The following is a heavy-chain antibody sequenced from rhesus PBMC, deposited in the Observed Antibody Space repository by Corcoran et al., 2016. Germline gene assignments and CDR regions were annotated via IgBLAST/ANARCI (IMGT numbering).Heavy chain of an antibody. CDR3: ARYSIPYYGLDS. D-gene: IGHD4-23*01. Sequence: QVQLQESGPGLVKPSETLSLTCTGSGGSISDSYYWNWIRQPPGKGLEWMGRIYGSGLSTRYNPSLTSRVTISKDTSKNQFSLKLSSVTAADTAVYYCARYSIPYYGLDSWGQGVVVTVSS. V-gene: IGHV4-147*01. CDR1: GGSISDSYY. J-gene: IGHJ6*01. CDR2: IYGSGLST.